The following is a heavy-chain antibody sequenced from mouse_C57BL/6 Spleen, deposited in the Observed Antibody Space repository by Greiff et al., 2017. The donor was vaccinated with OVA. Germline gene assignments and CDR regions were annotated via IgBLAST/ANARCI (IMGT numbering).Heavy chain of an antibody. CDR1: GYTFTSYW. CDR3: ARPRYYNDYAMDY. CDR2: IHPNSGST. J-gene: IGHJ4*01. V-gene: IGHV1-64*01. Sequence: VQLQQPGAELVKPGASVKLSCKASGYTFTSYWMHWVKQRPGQGLEWIGMIHPNSGSTNYNEKFKSKATLTVDKSSSTAYMQLSSLTSEDSAVYYCARPRYYNDYAMDYWGQGTSVTVSS. D-gene: IGHD2-12*01.